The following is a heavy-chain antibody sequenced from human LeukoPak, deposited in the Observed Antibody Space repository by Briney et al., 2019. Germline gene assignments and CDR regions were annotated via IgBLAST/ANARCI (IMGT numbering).Heavy chain of an antibody. CDR1: GFTFSSYA. J-gene: IGHJ4*02. D-gene: IGHD3-22*01. CDR2: ISGSGGST. Sequence: GGSLRLSCAASGFTFSSYAMSWVRQAPGKGLEWVSAISGSGGSTYYAGSVKGRFTISRDNSKNTLYLQMNSLRAEDTAVYYCAKITMIVVVITTPLFDYRGQGTLVTVSS. CDR3: AKITMIVVVITTPLFDY. V-gene: IGHV3-23*01.